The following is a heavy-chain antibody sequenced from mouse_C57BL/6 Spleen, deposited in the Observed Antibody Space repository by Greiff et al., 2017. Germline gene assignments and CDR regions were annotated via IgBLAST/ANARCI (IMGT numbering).Heavy chain of an antibody. CDR1: GFSLTSYG. V-gene: IGHV2-6-1*01. D-gene: IGHD1-1*01. J-gene: IGHJ4*01. CDR3: ARHEIYYYGSSYGDYAIDD. Sequence: VQLVESGPGLVAPSQSLSITCTVSGFSLTSYGVHWVRQPPGKGLEWLVVIWSDGSTTYNSALKSRLSISKDNSKSQVLLKMNSLQTDDTAMYYCARHEIYYYGSSYGDYAIDDWGQGTSVTVSS. CDR2: IWSDGST.